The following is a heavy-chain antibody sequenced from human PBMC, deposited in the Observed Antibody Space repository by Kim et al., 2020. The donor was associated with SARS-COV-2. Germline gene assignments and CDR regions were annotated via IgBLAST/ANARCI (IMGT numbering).Heavy chain of an antibody. Sequence: SETLSLTCTVSGGSISSGGYYWSWIRQHPGKGLEWIGYIYYSGITYYNPSLKSRVTISVDTSKNQFALKLTSVTAADTAVYYCARAPQGSWNYVDCWGQGTLVTVSS. J-gene: IGHJ4*02. CDR3: ARAPQGSWNYVDC. D-gene: IGHD1-26*01. CDR2: IYYSGIT. V-gene: IGHV4-31*03. CDR1: GGSISSGGYY.